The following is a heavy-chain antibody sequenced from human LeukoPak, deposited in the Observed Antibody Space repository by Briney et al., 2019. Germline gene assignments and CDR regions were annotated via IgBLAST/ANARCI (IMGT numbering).Heavy chain of an antibody. CDR1: GFIVSNNY. CDR2: ISDSGAM. Sequence: GGSLRLSCVASGFIVSNNYMSWVRQAPGKGLEWVSYISDSGAMYYADSVRGRFTISRENAQNSLFLQMNSLRAEDTAVYYCARDGGYRGYDADCWGQGTLVTVSS. CDR3: ARDGGYRGYDADC. V-gene: IGHV3-69-1*01. D-gene: IGHD5-12*01. J-gene: IGHJ4*02.